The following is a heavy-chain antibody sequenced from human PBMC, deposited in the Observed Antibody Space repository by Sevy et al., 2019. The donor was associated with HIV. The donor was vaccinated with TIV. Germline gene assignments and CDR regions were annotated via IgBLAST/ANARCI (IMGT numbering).Heavy chain of an antibody. CDR2: ISYDGSNK. CDR1: GFTFSSYA. V-gene: IGHV3-30-3*01. Sequence: GGSLRLSCAASGFTFSSYAMHWVRQAPGKGLEWVAVISYDGSNKYYADSVKGRFTISGDNSKNTLYLQMNSLRAEDTAVYYCARERDSGFSDYWGQGTLVTVSS. CDR3: ARERDSGFSDY. D-gene: IGHD3-22*01. J-gene: IGHJ4*02.